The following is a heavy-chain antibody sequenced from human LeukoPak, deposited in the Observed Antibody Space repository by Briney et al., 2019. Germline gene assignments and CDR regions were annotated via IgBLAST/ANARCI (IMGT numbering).Heavy chain of an antibody. CDR2: ISWDGGST. CDR1: GFTFDDYA. D-gene: IGHD6-19*01. Sequence: PGGSLRLSCAASGFTFDDYAMHWVRQAPGKGLEWVSLISWDGGSTYYADSVKGRFTISRDNSKNSLYLQMNSLRAEDTALYYCAKEGTRGWSYYYHYMDVWGKGTTVTVSS. CDR3: AKEGTRGWSYYYHYMDV. J-gene: IGHJ6*03. V-gene: IGHV3-43D*03.